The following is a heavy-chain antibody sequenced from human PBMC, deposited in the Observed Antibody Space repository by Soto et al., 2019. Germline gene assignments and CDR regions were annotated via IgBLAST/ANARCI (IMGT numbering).Heavy chain of an antibody. J-gene: IGHJ4*02. CDR1: GFTFSSYG. Sequence: GGSLRLSCAASGFTFSSYGMHWVRQAPGKGLEWVAVIWYDGSNKYDADSVKGRFTISSDNSKNTLYLQMNSLRAEDTAVYYCAREGESIAVAGTTALNYWGQGTLVTVSS. V-gene: IGHV3-33*01. D-gene: IGHD6-19*01. CDR3: AREGESIAVAGTTALNY. CDR2: IWYDGSNK.